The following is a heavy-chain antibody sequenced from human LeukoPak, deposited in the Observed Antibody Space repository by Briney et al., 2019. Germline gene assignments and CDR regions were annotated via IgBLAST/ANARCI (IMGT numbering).Heavy chain of an antibody. CDR3: ARHLTAFDI. J-gene: IGHJ3*02. D-gene: IGHD1-14*01. CDR2: IYYSGST. Sequence: SETLSLTCTVSGGSISNSYYWGWLRQPPGKGLEWIGSIYYSGSTNYNPSLKSRVTISVDTSKNQFSLKLSSVTAADTAVYYCARHLTAFDIWGQGTMVTVSS. CDR1: GGSISNSYY. V-gene: IGHV4-39*01.